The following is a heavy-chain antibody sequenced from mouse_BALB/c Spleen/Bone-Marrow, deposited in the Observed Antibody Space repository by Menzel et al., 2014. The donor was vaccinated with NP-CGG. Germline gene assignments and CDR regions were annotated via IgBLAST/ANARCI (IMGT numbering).Heavy chain of an antibody. Sequence: LMESGGALMQPGASVKKSCQATSYTFSNYWIQRVKQRPGHGPEWIGEILPGSDNTNYNEKFKGKATFTADTSSNTAYMQLSSLTSEDSAVYYCARGNPFDFWGQGTTLTVSS. V-gene: IGHV1-9*01. CDR1: SYTFSNYW. CDR2: ILPGSDNT. J-gene: IGHJ2*01. CDR3: ARGNPFDF.